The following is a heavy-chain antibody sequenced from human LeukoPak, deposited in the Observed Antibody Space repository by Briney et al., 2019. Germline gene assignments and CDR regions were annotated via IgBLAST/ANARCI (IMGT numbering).Heavy chain of an antibody. D-gene: IGHD6-13*01. CDR2: IYYSGST. V-gene: IGHV4-59*01. CDR1: GGSISSYY. J-gene: IGHJ4*02. Sequence: NSSETLSLTCTVSGGSISSYYWSWIRQPPGKGLEWIGYIYYSGSTNHNPSLKSRVTISVDTSKNQFSLKLSSVTAADTAVYYCARYIAAAGFDYWGQGTLVTVSS. CDR3: ARYIAAAGFDY.